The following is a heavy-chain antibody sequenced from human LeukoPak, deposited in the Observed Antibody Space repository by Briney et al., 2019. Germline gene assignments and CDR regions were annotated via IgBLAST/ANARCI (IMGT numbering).Heavy chain of an antibody. D-gene: IGHD2-15*01. Sequence: SGGSLRLSCAASGFTVSDNYMTWVRQAPGKGLEWVSFISSSSSYIYYADSVKGRFTISRDNAKNSLYLQMNSLRAEDTAVYYCAGGQGWHFDLWGRGTLITVSS. CDR3: AGGQGWHFDL. CDR1: GFTVSDNY. CDR2: ISSSSSYI. V-gene: IGHV3-11*06. J-gene: IGHJ2*01.